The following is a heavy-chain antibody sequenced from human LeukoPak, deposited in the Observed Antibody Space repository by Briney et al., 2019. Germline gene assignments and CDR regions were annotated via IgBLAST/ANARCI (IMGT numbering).Heavy chain of an antibody. J-gene: IGHJ4*02. CDR3: ATSKTGLAAAVE. D-gene: IGHD6-13*01. CDR2: ISAYNGNT. V-gene: IGHV1-18*01. Sequence: GASVKVSCKASGYTFTSYFIIWVRQAPGQGLEWMGWISAYNGNTNYAQKLQGRVTMTTDTSTSTAYMELRSLRSDDTAVYYCATSKTGLAAAVEWGQGTLVTVSS. CDR1: GYTFTSYF.